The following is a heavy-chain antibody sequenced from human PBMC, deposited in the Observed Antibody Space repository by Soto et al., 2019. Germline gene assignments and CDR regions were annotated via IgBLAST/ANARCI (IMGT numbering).Heavy chain of an antibody. V-gene: IGHV4-4*02. CDR1: GGSINNNNW. CDR2: IYHSGST. D-gene: IGHD2-2*01. Sequence: QVQLQESGPGLVKPSGTLSLTCAVSGGSINNNNWWSWVRQPPGKGLEWIGEIYHSGSTNYNPSLKSRATISVDKSKNQFSLKVRSVTAAYTAVYYCARGPYCSSTSCNSGAPFYDYYGMDVWGQGTTVTVSS. CDR3: ARGPYCSSTSCNSGAPFYDYYGMDV. J-gene: IGHJ6*02.